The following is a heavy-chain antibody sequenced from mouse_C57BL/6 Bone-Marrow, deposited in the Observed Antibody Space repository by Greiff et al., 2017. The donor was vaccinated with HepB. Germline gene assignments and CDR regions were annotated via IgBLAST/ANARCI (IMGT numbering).Heavy chain of an antibody. CDR1: GFTFSDYG. D-gene: IGHD2-3*01. V-gene: IGHV5-17*01. Sequence: EVQLVESGGGLVKPGGSLKLSCAASGFTFSDYGMHWVRQAPEKGLEWVAYISSGSSTIYYADTVKGRFIISRDNAKNTLFLQMTSLRSEDTAMYYCASGGYYSAWFAYWGQGTLVTVSA. J-gene: IGHJ3*01. CDR3: ASGGYYSAWFAY. CDR2: ISSGSSTI.